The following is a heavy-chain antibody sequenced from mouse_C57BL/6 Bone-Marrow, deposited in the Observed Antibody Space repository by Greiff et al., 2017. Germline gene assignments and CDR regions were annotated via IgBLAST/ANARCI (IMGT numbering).Heavy chain of an antibody. CDR1: GYTFTSYW. CDR3: ARSSCSYCSSWFAY. D-gene: IGHD1-1*01. CDR2: IYPSDSET. Sequence: QVQLQQPGAELVRPGSSVKLSCKASGYTFTSYWMDWVKQRPGQGLEWIGNIYPSDSETHYNQKFKDKATLTVDKSSSTAYMQLSSLTSEDSAVYYCARSSCSYCSSWFAYWGQGTLVTVSA. J-gene: IGHJ3*01. V-gene: IGHV1-61*01.